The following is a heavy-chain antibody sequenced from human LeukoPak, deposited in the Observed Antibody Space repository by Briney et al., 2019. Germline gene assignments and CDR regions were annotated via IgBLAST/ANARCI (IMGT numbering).Heavy chain of an antibody. CDR2: IYYSGST. Sequence: SETLSHTCTVSGGSISSYYWSWIRQPPGKGLEWIGYIYYSGSTNYNPSLKSRVTISVDTSKNQFSLKLSSVTAADTAVYSCARVYRDDFWSGYSTHFDSWGQGTLVTVSS. J-gene: IGHJ4*02. V-gene: IGHV4-59*08. D-gene: IGHD3-3*01. CDR3: ARVYRDDFWSGYSTHFDS. CDR1: GGSISSYY.